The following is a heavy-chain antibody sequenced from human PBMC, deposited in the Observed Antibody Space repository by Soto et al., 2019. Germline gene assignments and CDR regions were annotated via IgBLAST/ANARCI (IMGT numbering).Heavy chain of an antibody. Sequence: QVQLVQSGAEVKKPGSSVKVSCKASGGTFSSYAISWVRQAPGQGLEWMGGIIPIFGTANYAQKFQGRVTITADEYTSTAYMELSSLRSEDTAVDYCASSGVSFNYYGSGSLDAFAIWGQGTMVTVSS. V-gene: IGHV1-69*01. D-gene: IGHD3-10*01. CDR3: ASSGVSFNYYGSGSLDAFAI. CDR1: GGTFSSYA. CDR2: IIPIFGTA. J-gene: IGHJ3*02.